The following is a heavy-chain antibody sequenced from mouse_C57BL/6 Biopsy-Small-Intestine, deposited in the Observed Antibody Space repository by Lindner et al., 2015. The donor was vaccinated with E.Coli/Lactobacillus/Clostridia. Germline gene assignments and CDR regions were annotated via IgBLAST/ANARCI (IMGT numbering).Heavy chain of an antibody. CDR2: INPYNDDT. D-gene: IGHD1-1*02. CDR1: GYTFTDYY. V-gene: IGHV1-19*01. Sequence: VQLQESGPVLVKPGTSVKMSCKASGYTFTDYYMNWVRQSHGKSLEWIGVINPYNDDTKYNQKFKGKATLTVDKSSSTAYMELNSPTSEDSAVYYCARRWLYYFDYWGQGATLTVSS. CDR3: ARRWLYYFDY. J-gene: IGHJ2*01.